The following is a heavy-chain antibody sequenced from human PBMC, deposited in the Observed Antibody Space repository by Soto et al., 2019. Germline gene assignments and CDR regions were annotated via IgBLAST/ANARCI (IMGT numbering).Heavy chain of an antibody. CDR2: ISYDGSNK. D-gene: IGHD1-26*01. CDR1: GFTFSGYG. V-gene: IGHV3-30*18. Sequence: QVQLVESGGGVVQPGRSLRLSCAASGFTFSGYGMHWVRQAPGKGLEWVAVISYDGSNKYYADSVKGRFTISRDNSKNTLYLQMNSLRAEDTAVYYCAKEGYLGWELPDYWGQGTLVTVSS. CDR3: AKEGYLGWELPDY. J-gene: IGHJ4*02.